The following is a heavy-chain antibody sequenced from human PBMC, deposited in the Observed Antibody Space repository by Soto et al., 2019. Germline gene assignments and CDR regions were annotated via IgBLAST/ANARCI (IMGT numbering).Heavy chain of an antibody. CDR3: AKLSRFSSGWYDFDY. Sequence: GGSLRLSCAASGFTFSSYAMSWVRQAPGKGLEWVSAISGSGGSTYYADSVKGRFTISRDNSKNTLDLQMNSLRADDTAVYYCAKLSRFSSGWYDFDYWGQGTLVTVSS. V-gene: IGHV3-23*01. D-gene: IGHD6-19*01. CDR1: GFTFSSYA. J-gene: IGHJ4*02. CDR2: ISGSGGST.